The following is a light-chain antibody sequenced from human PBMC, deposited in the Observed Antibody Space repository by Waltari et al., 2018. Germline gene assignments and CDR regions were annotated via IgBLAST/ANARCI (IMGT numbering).Light chain of an antibody. CDR2: RDD. V-gene: IGLV3-1*01. CDR3: QAWDSSAFV. J-gene: IGLJ1*01. Sequence: SYEVTQPPSVSVSPRPRATIPCSGEKLGSKYVSWYQQKSGQSPVLVIYRDDKRPSGIPERFSGSNSGNTATLTISGTQPMDEADYYCQAWDSSAFVFGAGTKVTVL. CDR1: KLGSKY.